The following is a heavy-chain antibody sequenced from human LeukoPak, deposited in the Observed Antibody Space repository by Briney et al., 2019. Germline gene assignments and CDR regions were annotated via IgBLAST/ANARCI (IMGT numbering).Heavy chain of an antibody. J-gene: IGHJ3*02. V-gene: IGHV3-7*01. CDR3: ARQGRYYDKPGAAFDI. Sequence: PGGSLRLSCAASGFTFSSYAMSWVRQAPGKGLEWVANIKQDGSEKYYVDSVKGRFTISRDNAKNSLYLQMNSLRAEDTAVYYCARQGRYYDKPGAAFDIWGQGTMVTVSS. CDR2: IKQDGSEK. D-gene: IGHD3-22*01. CDR1: GFTFSSYA.